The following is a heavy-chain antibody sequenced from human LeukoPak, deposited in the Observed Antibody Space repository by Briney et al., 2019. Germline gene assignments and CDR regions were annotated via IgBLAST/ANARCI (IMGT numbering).Heavy chain of an antibody. CDR1: GGTFSSYA. D-gene: IGHD2-15*01. CDR3: ARGRDCSGGSCYHALLDY. V-gene: IGHV1-69*05. J-gene: IGHJ4*02. CDR2: IIPIFGTA. Sequence: SVKVSCKASGGTFSSYAISWVRQAPGQGLEWMGGIIPIFGTANYVQTFQGRVTITTDESTSTAYMELTSLRSEDTAVYYCARGRDCSGGSCYHALLDYWGQGTLATVSS.